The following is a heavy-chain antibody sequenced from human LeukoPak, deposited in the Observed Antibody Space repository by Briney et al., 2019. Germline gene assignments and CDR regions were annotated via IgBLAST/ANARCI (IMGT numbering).Heavy chain of an antibody. V-gene: IGHV1-18*01. Sequence: ASVQVSCKTSSYIFAQNDNRWVRQPPGQGREGVGWISAYSGGKKHAQDSGRRDTMTRDTSTSTVYIELRSLRSADTTVYYCARENYYDGSGSPSASAPVDHWGQRTLVTVSS. CDR2: ISAYSGGK. J-gene: IGHJ4*02. CDR3: ARENYYDGSGSPSASAPVDH. D-gene: IGHD3-22*01. CDR1: SYIFAQND.